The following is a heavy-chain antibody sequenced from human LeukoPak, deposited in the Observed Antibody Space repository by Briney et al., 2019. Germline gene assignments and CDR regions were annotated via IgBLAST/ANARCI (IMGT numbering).Heavy chain of an antibody. J-gene: IGHJ4*02. CDR2: IIPIFGTA. D-gene: IGHD3-3*01. CDR3: ARSREVPADRMYYDFWSGYSIDY. CDR1: GGTFSSYA. Sequence: GASVKVSCKASGGTFSSYAISWVRQAPGQGLEWMGGIIPIFGTANYAQKFQVRVTITADESTSTAYMELSSLRSEDTAVYYCARSREVPADRMYYDFWSGYSIDYWGQGTLVTVSS. V-gene: IGHV1-69*13.